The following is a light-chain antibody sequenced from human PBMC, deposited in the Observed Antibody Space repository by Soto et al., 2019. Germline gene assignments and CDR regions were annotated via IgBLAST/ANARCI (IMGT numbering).Light chain of an antibody. CDR1: QSVSSSY. Sequence: EIVLTQSPGTLSLSPGQRATLSCRASQSVSSSYLAWYQHKRGQAPGLLMFGTGSRATGIPDRFSGTGSGTDFTLIINRLEPEDFAVYYCQQYSASPATFGQGTRVEIK. J-gene: IGKJ1*01. V-gene: IGKV3-20*01. CDR3: QQYSASPAT. CDR2: GTG.